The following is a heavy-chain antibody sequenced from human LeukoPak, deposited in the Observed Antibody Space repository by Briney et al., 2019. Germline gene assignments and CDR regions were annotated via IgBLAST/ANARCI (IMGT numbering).Heavy chain of an antibody. Sequence: SETLSLTCAVYGGSFGGYYWSWIRHPPGKGLEWIGEIIHSGSTNYDPSLKSRVTISVDTSKNQFSLKLSSVTAADTAVYYCARALRYCSSTSCYNWFDPWGQGTLVTVSS. V-gene: IGHV4-34*12. J-gene: IGHJ5*02. CDR3: ARALRYCSSTSCYNWFDP. CDR2: IIHSGST. D-gene: IGHD2-2*01. CDR1: GGSFGGYY.